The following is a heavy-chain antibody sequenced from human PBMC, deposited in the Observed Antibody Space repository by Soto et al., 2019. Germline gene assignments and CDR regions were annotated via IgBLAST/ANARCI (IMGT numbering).Heavy chain of an antibody. D-gene: IGHD1-26*01. CDR3: AHRPLVGSYRFDY. CDR2: IYWDDDK. V-gene: IGHV2-5*02. J-gene: IGHJ4*02. Sequence: QITLKESGPTLVKPTQTLTLTCTFSGFSLSTSGVGVGWIRQXPGKALEWLALIYWDDDKRYSPSLKSRLTXXXXXXXXXVXLTXXXXXXXXXATYYCAHRPLVGSYRFDYWGQGTLVTVSS. CDR1: GFSLSTSGVG.